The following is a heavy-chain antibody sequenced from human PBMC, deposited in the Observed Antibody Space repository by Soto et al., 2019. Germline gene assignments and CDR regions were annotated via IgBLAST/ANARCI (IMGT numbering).Heavy chain of an antibody. CDR3: ERKKYGDYPTDY. Sequence: QITLKESGPTLVKPTQTLTLTCTFSGFSLSTRGVGVGWIRQPPGKALEWLAVIYWDDDKRYSPSLQSRLTIHKDHSKNQVVLTMKKMDPVETATSYCERKKYGDYPTDYWGQGTLVTVSS. CDR2: IYWDDDK. V-gene: IGHV2-5*02. D-gene: IGHD4-17*01. CDR1: GFSLSTRGVG. J-gene: IGHJ4*02.